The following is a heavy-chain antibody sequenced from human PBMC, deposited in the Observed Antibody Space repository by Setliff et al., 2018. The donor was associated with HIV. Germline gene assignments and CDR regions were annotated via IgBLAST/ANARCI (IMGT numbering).Heavy chain of an antibody. D-gene: IGHD3-16*01. J-gene: IGHJ6*03. CDR2: INHTGST. Sequence: PSETLSLTCAVYGGSFSGHYWSWLRQPPGKGLEWIGEINHTGSTNYNPSLKSRVTISVDTSKNQFSLKLTSVTAADTAVYYCARGSWGSMIGGINHYYYYMDVWGKGTMVTVSS. CDR1: GGSFSGHY. CDR3: ARGSWGSMIGGINHYYYYMDV. V-gene: IGHV4-34*01.